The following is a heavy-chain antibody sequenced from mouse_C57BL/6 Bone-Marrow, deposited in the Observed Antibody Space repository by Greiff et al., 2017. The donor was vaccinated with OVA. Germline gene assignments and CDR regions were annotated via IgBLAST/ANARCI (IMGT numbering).Heavy chain of an antibody. J-gene: IGHJ4*01. Sequence: EVKLMESGGGLVKPGGSLKLSCAASGFTFSSYAMSWVRQTPEKRLEWVATISDGGSYTYYPDNVKGRFTISSDNAKNNLYLQMSHLKSEDTAMYYCARVGGKDYAMDYWGQGTSVTVSS. CDR3: ARVGGKDYAMDY. CDR1: GFTFSSYA. V-gene: IGHV5-4*03. CDR2: ISDGGSYT.